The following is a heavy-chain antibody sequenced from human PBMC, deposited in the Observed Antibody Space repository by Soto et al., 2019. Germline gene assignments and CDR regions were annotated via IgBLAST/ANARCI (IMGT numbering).Heavy chain of an antibody. CDR3: ARGGDIVVVPPYGMDV. CDR1: GYTFTSYY. D-gene: IGHD2-2*01. J-gene: IGHJ6*02. Sequence: QVQLVQSGAEVKKPGASVKVSCKASGYTFTSYYMHWVRQAPGQGLEGMGIINPSGGSTSYAQKFQGRVTMTRDTSTSTVYMELSSLRSEDTAVYYCARGGDIVVVPPYGMDVWGHGTTVTVSS. V-gene: IGHV1-46*03. CDR2: INPSGGST.